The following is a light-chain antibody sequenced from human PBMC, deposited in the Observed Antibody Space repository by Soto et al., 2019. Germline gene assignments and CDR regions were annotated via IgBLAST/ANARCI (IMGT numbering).Light chain of an antibody. V-gene: IGKV1-27*01. CDR1: QGISKA. CDR3: LEYHSAPRT. J-gene: IGKJ1*01. Sequence: DIQMTQSPSSLSASVGDTVTITCRASQGISKALAWYQQKPGKSPKPLIYAASTLHSAVPSRFGGSGSGTDFTLTIRSLQPEDVATYYCLEYHSAPRTFGQGTKVEIK. CDR2: AAS.